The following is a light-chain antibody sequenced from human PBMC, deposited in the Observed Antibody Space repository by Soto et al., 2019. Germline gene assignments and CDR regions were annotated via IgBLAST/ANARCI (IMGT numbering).Light chain of an antibody. Sequence: IVMTQSPATLFLTRGERATLCXRASQSGTNNLTWYQQTPGKATRXXISXASSRATGVPVRFSGSGCGTEFSITISSLQPDDVATYCCQQYNHHWTFGQGTKVDIK. CDR3: QQYNHHWT. CDR2: XAS. V-gene: IGKV3-15*01. J-gene: IGKJ1*01. CDR1: QSGTNN.